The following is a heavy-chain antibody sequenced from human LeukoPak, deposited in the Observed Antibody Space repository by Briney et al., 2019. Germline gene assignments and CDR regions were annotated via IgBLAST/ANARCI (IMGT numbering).Heavy chain of an antibody. J-gene: IGHJ4*02. V-gene: IGHV4-59*08. CDR2: IYYSGST. Sequence: SETLSLTCTVSGGSISSYHWSWVRQPPEKGLECIGYIYYSGSTNYNPSLKSRVTISVDTSKNQFSLKLSSVTAADTAVYYCARLSDSDSSGYYWGFEYWGQGTLVTVSS. D-gene: IGHD3-22*01. CDR1: GGSISSYH. CDR3: ARLSDSDSSGYYWGFEY.